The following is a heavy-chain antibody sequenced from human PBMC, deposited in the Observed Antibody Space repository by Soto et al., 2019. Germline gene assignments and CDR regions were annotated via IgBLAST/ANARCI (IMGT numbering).Heavy chain of an antibody. D-gene: IGHD3-22*01. CDR2: IDPSDSYT. CDR1: GYSFTSYW. J-gene: IGHJ4*02. CDR3: ARQNYYDSSGQNYYYFDY. V-gene: IGHV5-10-1*01. Sequence: GASQKISCTGSGYSFTSYWISWVRQMPGKGLEWMGRIDPSDSYTNYSPSFQGHVTISADKSISTAYLQWSSLKASDTAMYYCARQNYYDSSGQNYYYFDYWGQGTLVTVSS.